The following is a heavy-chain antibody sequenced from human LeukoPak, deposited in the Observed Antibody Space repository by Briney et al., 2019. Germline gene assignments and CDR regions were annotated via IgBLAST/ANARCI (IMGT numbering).Heavy chain of an antibody. J-gene: IGHJ4*02. Sequence: PSETLSLTCAVSGYSISSGYYWGWIRQPPGKGLEWIGSIYHSGSTYYNPSLKSRVTISVDTSKNQFSLKLSSVTAADTAVYYRARREYDFWSGQTYYFDYWGQGTLVTVSS. CDR3: ARREYDFWSGQTYYFDY. D-gene: IGHD3-3*01. CDR2: IYHSGST. V-gene: IGHV4-38-2*01. CDR1: GYSISSGYY.